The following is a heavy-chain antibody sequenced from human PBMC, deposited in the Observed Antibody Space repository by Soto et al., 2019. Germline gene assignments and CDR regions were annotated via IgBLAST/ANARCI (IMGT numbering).Heavy chain of an antibody. CDR1: GFTFSNYA. D-gene: IGHD5-12*01. J-gene: IGHJ4*02. Sequence: EVQLLESGGGLVQPGGSLRLSCAASGFTFSNYAMSWVRQAPGKGLEWVSGISGSGGSTYYADSVKGRFTISRDNSKNTLYLRMNSLRAEDTAVYYCAKDRTPSLGYSGYDCFDYWGQGTLVTVSS. V-gene: IGHV3-23*01. CDR2: ISGSGGST. CDR3: AKDRTPSLGYSGYDCFDY.